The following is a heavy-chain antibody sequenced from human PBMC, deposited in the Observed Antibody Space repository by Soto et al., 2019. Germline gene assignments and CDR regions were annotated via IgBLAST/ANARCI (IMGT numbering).Heavy chain of an antibody. CDR3: ARGNKYYDFWSGYYSRPNFDY. V-gene: IGHV4-34*01. D-gene: IGHD3-3*01. CDR2: INHSGST. CDR1: GGSFSGYY. J-gene: IGHJ4*02. Sequence: SETLSLTCAVYGGSFSGYYWSWIRQPPGKGLEWIGEINHSGSTNYNPSLKSRVTISVDTSKNQFSLKLSSVTAADTAVYYCARGNKYYDFWSGYYSRPNFDYWGQGTLVTVSS.